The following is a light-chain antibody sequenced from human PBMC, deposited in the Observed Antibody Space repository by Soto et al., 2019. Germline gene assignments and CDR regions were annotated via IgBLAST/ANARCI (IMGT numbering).Light chain of an antibody. CDR2: DAS. CDR3: QQYNSYWT. V-gene: IGKV1-5*01. J-gene: IGKJ1*01. CDR1: QSISSW. Sequence: GDRVTITCRASQSISSWLAWYQQKPGKAPKLLIYDASSLESGVPSRLSVSGSGTEFTLPIRSLQPDDFATYYCQQYNSYWTFGQGTKV.